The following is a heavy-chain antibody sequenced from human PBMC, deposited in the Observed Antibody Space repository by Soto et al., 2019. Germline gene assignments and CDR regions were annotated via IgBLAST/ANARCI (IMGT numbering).Heavy chain of an antibody. CDR2: INHSGST. CDR3: ARDHGSSSSSGVDY. D-gene: IGHD6-6*01. V-gene: IGHV4-34*01. Sequence: SETLSLTCAVYGGSFSGYYWSWIRQPPGKGLEWIGEINHSGSTNYNPSLKSRVTISVDTSKNQFSLKLSSVTAADTAVYYCARDHGSSSSSGVDYWAQGTLVTVS. J-gene: IGHJ4*02. CDR1: GGSFSGYY.